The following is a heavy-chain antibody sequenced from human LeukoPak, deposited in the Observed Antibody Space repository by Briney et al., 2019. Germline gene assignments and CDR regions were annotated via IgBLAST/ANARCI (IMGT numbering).Heavy chain of an antibody. CDR3: ARDLEVRGELLYYFDY. CDR2: ITGSGSSA. Sequence: GGSLRLSCAASGFTFSSYAMNWVRQAPGKGLECVSIITGSGSSAYYADSVRGRFTISRDNSKNTLYLQMNSLRAEDTAVYYCARDLEVRGELLYYFDYWGQGTLVTVSS. CDR1: GFTFSSYA. J-gene: IGHJ4*02. D-gene: IGHD3-10*01. V-gene: IGHV3-23*01.